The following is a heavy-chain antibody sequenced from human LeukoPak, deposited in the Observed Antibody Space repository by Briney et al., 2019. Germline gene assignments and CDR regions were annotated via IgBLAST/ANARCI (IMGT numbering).Heavy chain of an antibody. D-gene: IGHD3-10*01. J-gene: IGHJ4*02. CDR1: GFTFSSYA. Sequence: GGSLRLSCAASGFTFSSYAMHWVRQAPGKGLEWVAVISYDGSNKYYADSVKGRFTIPRDNSKNTLYLQMNSLRAEDTAVYYCARGAGGYYGSGSYYGYYFDYWGQGTLVTVSS. CDR2: ISYDGSNK. V-gene: IGHV3-30-3*01. CDR3: ARGAGGYYGSGSYYGYYFDY.